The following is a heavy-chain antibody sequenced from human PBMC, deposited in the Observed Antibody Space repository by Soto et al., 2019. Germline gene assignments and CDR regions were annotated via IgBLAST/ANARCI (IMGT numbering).Heavy chain of an antibody. CDR2: IYYSGST. CDR3: ARDSNGSYFDIGGFDY. Sequence: PSETLSLTCTVSGGSISSYYWSWIRQPPGKGLEWIGYIYYSGSTNYNPSLKSRVTISVDTSKNQFSLKLSSVTAADAAVYYCARDSNGSYFDIGGFDYWGQGTLVTVSS. J-gene: IGHJ4*02. CDR1: GGSISSYY. D-gene: IGHD1-26*01. V-gene: IGHV4-59*01.